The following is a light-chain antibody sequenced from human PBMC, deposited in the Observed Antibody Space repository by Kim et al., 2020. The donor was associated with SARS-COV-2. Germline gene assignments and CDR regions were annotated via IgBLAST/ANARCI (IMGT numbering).Light chain of an antibody. CDR3: LQYSTSQYT. V-gene: IGKV3-20*01. Sequence: LSPGERATLSCRASQIVRNSYLAWYQQKPGQAPRLLIHGVSSRATDVPDRFSGSASGTDFTLTISRLAPEDFAVYYCLQYSTSQYTFGQGTKLEI. J-gene: IGKJ2*01. CDR1: QIVRNSY. CDR2: GVS.